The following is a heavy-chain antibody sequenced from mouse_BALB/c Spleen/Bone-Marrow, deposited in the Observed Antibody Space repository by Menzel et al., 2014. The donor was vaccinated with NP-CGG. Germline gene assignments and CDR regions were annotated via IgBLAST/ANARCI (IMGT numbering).Heavy chain of an antibody. D-gene: IGHD2-3*01. V-gene: IGHV1-7*01. J-gene: IGHJ3*01. CDR3: ARGGVYDGYSY. CDR1: GYTFTNYW. Sequence: VQLQQSGAELAKPRASVKMSCKASGYTFTNYWMHWVKQRPGQGLEWIGYIDPSTGYTEYNQKFKDKATLTADKSSSTAYMKLSSLTSEGSAVYYCARGGVYDGYSYWGQGTLVTVSA. CDR2: IDPSTGYT.